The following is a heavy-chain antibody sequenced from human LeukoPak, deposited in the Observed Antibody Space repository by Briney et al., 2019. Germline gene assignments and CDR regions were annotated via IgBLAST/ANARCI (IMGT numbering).Heavy chain of an antibody. V-gene: IGHV4-34*01. Sequence: KASETLSLACAVYGVSVSGYDWTWIRQPPGKGLEWIGEINDSGNTNYNPSLKSRVTISADTSKNQFSLKVTSVTAADTAVYYCARPPHEDISDYYYYYRGQEAMVTVSS. CDR1: GVSVSGYD. J-gene: IGHJ4*02. CDR3: ARPPHEDISDYYYYY. CDR2: INDSGNT. D-gene: IGHD3-22*01.